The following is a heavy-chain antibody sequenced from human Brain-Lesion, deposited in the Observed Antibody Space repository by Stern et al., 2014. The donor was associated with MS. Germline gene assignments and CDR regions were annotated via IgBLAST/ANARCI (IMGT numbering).Heavy chain of an antibody. V-gene: IGHV4-61*02. CDR3: ASGYRIFDY. J-gene: IGHJ4*02. D-gene: IGHD5-18*01. Sequence: QVQLQESGPGLVKPSQTLSLTCTVSGGSISSGSDYWSWIRQPVGNGLEWIGRIHPSGSAFYTPSLKSRVTISTDTSMNQFSLELNSATAADTAIYYCASGYRIFDYWGQGILVTVSS. CDR2: IHPSGSA. CDR1: GGSISSGSDY.